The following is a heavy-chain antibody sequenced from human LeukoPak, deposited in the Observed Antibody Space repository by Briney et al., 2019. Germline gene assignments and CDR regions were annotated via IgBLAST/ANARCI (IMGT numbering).Heavy chain of an antibody. J-gene: IGHJ4*02. CDR2: INPSGGST. V-gene: IGHV1-46*01. CDR3: ARELSPSGNYDC. Sequence: ASVKVSCKASGYTFTSYHMHWVRQAPGQRVEWMGIINPSGGSTSYAQKLQGRVTVTRDTSTSTVYMELRSLRSEDTAVYYCARELSPSGNYDCWGQGTLVTVSS. CDR1: GYTFTSYH. D-gene: IGHD1-26*01.